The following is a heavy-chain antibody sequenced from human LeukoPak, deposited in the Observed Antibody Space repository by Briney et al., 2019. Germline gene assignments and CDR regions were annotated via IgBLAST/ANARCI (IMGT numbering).Heavy chain of an antibody. J-gene: IGHJ4*02. CDR2: ISSSSSYI. CDR3: ARSSVPAAEIDY. V-gene: IGHV3-21*01. D-gene: IGHD2-2*01. CDR1: GFTFSRYS. Sequence: GGSLRLSCAASGFTFSRYSMNWVRQAPGKGLEWVSSISSSSSYIYYADSVKGRFTISRDNAKNSLYLQMNSLRAEDTAVYYCARSSVPAAEIDYWGQGTLVTVSS.